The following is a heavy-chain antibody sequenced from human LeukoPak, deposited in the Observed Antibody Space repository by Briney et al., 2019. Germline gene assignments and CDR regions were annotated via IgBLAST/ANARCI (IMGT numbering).Heavy chain of an antibody. CDR3: ARAFNNFVNLYYYDSTVPDAFDI. D-gene: IGHD3-22*01. J-gene: IGHJ3*02. CDR2: INPNSGGT. CDR1: GYTFTGYY. Sequence: ASVKVSCKASGYTFTGYYMHWVRQAPGQGLEWMGWINPNSGGTNYAQKFQGRVTMTRDTSISTAYMELNRLRSEDTAVYYCARAFNNFVNLYYYDSTVPDAFDIWGQGTMVTVSS. V-gene: IGHV1-2*02.